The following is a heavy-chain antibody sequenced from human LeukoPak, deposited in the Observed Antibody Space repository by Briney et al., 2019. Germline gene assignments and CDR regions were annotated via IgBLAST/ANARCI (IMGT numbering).Heavy chain of an antibody. CDR1: GFTFSTYS. CDR3: ARDLQCGGDCHYDAFDL. V-gene: IGHV3-21*01. J-gene: IGHJ3*01. Sequence: GGSLRLSCAASGFTFSTYSMNWVRQAPGKGLEWVSFISTSSSYIYSADSVKGRFSISRDNAQNSLYLQMNSLRAEDTAVYYCARDLQCGGDCHYDAFDLWGQGTMVTVSS. CDR2: ISTSSSYI. D-gene: IGHD2-21*02.